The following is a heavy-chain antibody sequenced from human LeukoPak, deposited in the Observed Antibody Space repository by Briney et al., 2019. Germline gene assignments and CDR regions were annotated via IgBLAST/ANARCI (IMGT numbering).Heavy chain of an antibody. Sequence: GASVKVSCKASGYTFTSYGISWVRQAPGQGLEWMGWISAYNGNTNYAQKLQGRVTMTTDTPTSTAYMELRSLRSDDTAVYYCARAEVLLWFGELPQDSPYYVDVWGKGTTVTISS. V-gene: IGHV1-18*01. D-gene: IGHD3-10*01. J-gene: IGHJ6*03. CDR2: ISAYNGNT. CDR3: ARAEVLLWFGELPQDSPYYVDV. CDR1: GYTFTSYG.